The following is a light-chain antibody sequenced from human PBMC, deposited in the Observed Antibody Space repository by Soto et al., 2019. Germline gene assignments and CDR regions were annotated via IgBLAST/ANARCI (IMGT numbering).Light chain of an antibody. CDR2: GAS. J-gene: IGKJ3*01. CDR3: HHYGSSPPFT. Sequence: EIVFTQSPGTLSLSPGERAILSCRASQSVSNNYLAWYQQKPGQAPKILIYGASNRATGIPDRFSGSGSGTDVPLTISRLEPEDFAVYYCHHYGSSPPFTFGPGTKVDIK. V-gene: IGKV3-20*01. CDR1: QSVSNNY.